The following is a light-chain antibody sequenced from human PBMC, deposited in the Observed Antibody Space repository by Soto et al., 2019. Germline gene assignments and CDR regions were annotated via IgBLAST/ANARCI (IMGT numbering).Light chain of an antibody. CDR2: GAS. J-gene: IGKJ5*01. Sequence: EIVLTQSPGPLSLSPGERATLSCRASQSVSSNLAWYQQKPGKAPRLLIYGASTRATGIPARFSGGGSGTEFTLNISSLQSEEFAVYYCQQYEKWPPSITFGQGTRLEIK. V-gene: IGKV3-15*01. CDR3: QQYEKWPPSIT. CDR1: QSVSSN.